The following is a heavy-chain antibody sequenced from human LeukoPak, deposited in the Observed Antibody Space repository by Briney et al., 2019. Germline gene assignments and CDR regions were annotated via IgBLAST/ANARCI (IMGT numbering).Heavy chain of an antibody. J-gene: IGHJ4*02. D-gene: IGHD5-12*01. Sequence: GGSLRLSCAASGFTFSDYYMSWIRQAPGKGLEWVANIKPDGSEKYYVDSVKGRFTISRDNAKNSLYLQVNSLRAEDTAVYYCARDNSGSDPEHWARWGQGTLVIVSS. V-gene: IGHV3-7*05. CDR2: IKPDGSEK. CDR1: GFTFSDYY. CDR3: ARDNSGSDPEHWAR.